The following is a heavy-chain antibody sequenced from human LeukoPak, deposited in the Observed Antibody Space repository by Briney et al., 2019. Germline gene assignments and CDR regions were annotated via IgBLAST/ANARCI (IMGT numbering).Heavy chain of an antibody. CDR1: GYSFTSYW. V-gene: IGHV5-51*01. J-gene: IGHJ4*02. D-gene: IGHD5-24*01. CDR3: ARLAEMATITAFFDY. Sequence: GESLKISCKGSGYSFTSYWIGWVRQMPGKGLEWMGIIYPGDSATRYSPSFQGQVTISADKSISTAYLQWSSLTASDTAMYYCARLAEMATITAFFDYWGQGTLVTVSS. CDR2: IYPGDSAT.